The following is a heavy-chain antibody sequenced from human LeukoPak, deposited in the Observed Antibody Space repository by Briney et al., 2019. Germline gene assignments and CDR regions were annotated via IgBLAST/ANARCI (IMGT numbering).Heavy chain of an antibody. Sequence: GSLRLSCAASGFIFSSYWMSWVRQAPGKGLGWVANIKQDGSEMYYVDSVKGRFTISRDNGKNSLYLQMNSLRAEDTAVYYCGRDRRYMTTVTTATDYGGQGTLVTVSS. CDR3: GRDRRYMTTVTTATDY. D-gene: IGHD4-17*01. CDR1: GFIFSSYW. J-gene: IGHJ4*02. CDR2: IKQDGSEM. V-gene: IGHV3-7*03.